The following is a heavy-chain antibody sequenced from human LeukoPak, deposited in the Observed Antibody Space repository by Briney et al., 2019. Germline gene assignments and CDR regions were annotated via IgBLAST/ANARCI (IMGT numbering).Heavy chain of an antibody. D-gene: IGHD6-13*01. V-gene: IGHV1-69*01. CDR2: IIPIFGTA. CDR1: GGTFSSYA. J-gene: IGHJ4*02. CDR3: ALAAGTEEYYFDY. Sequence: SVKVSCRASGGTFSSYAISWVRQAPGQGLEWMGGIIPIFGTANYAQKFQDRVTITADESTSTAYMGLSSLRSEDTAVYYCALAAGTEEYYFDYWGQGTLVTVSS.